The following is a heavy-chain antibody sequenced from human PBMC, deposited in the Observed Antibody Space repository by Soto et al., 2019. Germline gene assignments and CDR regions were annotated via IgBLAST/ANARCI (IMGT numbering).Heavy chain of an antibody. D-gene: IGHD2-2*01. Sequence: ASVKVSCKASGGTFSSYTISGVRQAPGQGLEWMGRIIPILGIANYAQKFQGRVTITADKSTSTAYMELSSLRSEDTAVYYCAALPQLGYCSSTSCTNYYYGMDVWGQGTTVTVSS. V-gene: IGHV1-69*02. CDR1: GGTFSSYT. J-gene: IGHJ6*02. CDR3: AALPQLGYCSSTSCTNYYYGMDV. CDR2: IIPILGIA.